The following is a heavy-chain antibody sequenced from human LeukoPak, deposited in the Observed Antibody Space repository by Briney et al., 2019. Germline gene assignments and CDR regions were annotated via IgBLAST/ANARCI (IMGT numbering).Heavy chain of an antibody. Sequence: PGRSLRLSCAASGFIFSNFGMHWVRQAPGKGLEWVSSISSGTGYIYYADSVKGRFTISRDNAKTSLYLQMNSLRAEDTATYYCARATRWFDYWGQGTLVTVSA. CDR3: ARATRWFDY. CDR1: GFIFSNFG. D-gene: IGHD2-2*01. V-gene: IGHV3-21*01. J-gene: IGHJ4*02. CDR2: ISSGTGYI.